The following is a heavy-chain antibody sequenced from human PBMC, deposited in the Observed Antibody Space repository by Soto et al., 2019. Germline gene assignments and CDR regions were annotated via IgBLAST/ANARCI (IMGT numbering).Heavy chain of an antibody. J-gene: IGHJ4*02. V-gene: IGHV1-69*13. CDR3: ARFTAAKSFDY. CDR1: GGTFSSYA. D-gene: IGHD6-13*01. Sequence: ASVNVSCKASGGTFSSYAISWVRQAPGQGLEWMGGIIPIFGTANYAQKFQGRVTITADESTSTAYMELSSLRSEDTAVYYCARFTAAKSFDYWGQGTLVTVSS. CDR2: IIPIFGTA.